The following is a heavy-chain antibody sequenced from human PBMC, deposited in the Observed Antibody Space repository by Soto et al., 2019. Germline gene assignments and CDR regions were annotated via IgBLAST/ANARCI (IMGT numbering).Heavy chain of an antibody. J-gene: IGHJ3*02. CDR1: GFTFSSYA. CDR2: IKTELDGGIT. Sequence: GSLRLSCAASGFTFSSYAMSWVRQAPGKGLEWVGRIKTELDGGITDYAAPVKGRFTISRDDSKTTLYLQMTSLKIEDTAVYYCTTNDAFDIWGRGTMVTVSS. V-gene: IGHV3-15*01. CDR3: TTNDAFDI.